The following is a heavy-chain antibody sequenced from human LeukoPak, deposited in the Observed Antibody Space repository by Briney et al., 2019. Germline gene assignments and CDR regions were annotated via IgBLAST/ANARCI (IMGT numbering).Heavy chain of an antibody. D-gene: IGHD3-3*01. CDR3: ARGADFWSGYSKKYYFDY. CDR1: GGSINGYY. Sequence: ASETLSLTCTVSGGSINGYYWSWIRQPPGKGLEWIGYIYYSGSTNYNPSLKSRVTISVDTSKNQFSLKLSSVTAADTAVYYCARGADFWSGYSKKYYFDYWGQGTLVTVSS. V-gene: IGHV4-59*01. J-gene: IGHJ4*02. CDR2: IYYSGST.